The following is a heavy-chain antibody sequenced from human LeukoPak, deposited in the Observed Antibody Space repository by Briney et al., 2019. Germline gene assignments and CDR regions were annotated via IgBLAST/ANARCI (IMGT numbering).Heavy chain of an antibody. CDR3: ARDITGRVVIIPNWFDP. CDR2: ISSSSSYI. D-gene: IGHD3-3*01. CDR1: GFTFSDYN. V-gene: IGHV3-21*01. J-gene: IGHJ5*02. Sequence: GGSLRLSCAAFGFTFSDYNMNWVRQAPGKGLEWVSSISSSSSYIYYADSVKGRFTISRDNAKNSLYLQMNSLRAEDTAVYYCARDITGRVVIIPNWFDPWGQGTLVTVSS.